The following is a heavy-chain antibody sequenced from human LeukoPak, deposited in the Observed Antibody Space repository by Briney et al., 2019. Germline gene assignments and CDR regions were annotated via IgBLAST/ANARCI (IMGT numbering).Heavy chain of an antibody. CDR2: INPNSGGT. V-gene: IGHV1-2*02. Sequence: AASVKVSCKASGYTFTGYYMHWVRQAPGQGLEWMGWINPNSGGTNYAQKFQGRVTMTRDTSISTAYMELSRLRSDDTALYYCARGYYDSSGYYSEFDYWGQGTLVTVSS. CDR3: ARGYYDSSGYYSEFDY. CDR1: GYTFTGYY. D-gene: IGHD3-22*01. J-gene: IGHJ4*02.